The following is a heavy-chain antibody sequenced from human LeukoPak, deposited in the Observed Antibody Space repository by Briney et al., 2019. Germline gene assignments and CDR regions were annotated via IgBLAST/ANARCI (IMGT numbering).Heavy chain of an antibody. D-gene: IGHD3-16*02. J-gene: IGHJ4*02. CDR2: INTNTGNP. V-gene: IGHV7-4-1*02. Sequence: GASVKVSCKASGYTFTSYTMNWVRQAPGQGLEWMGWINTNTGNPTYAQGFTGRFVFSLDTSVSTAYLLISSLKAEDTAVYYCARAYQPLGGLSLPDYWGQGTLVTVSS. CDR1: GYTFTSYT. CDR3: ARAYQPLGGLSLPDY.